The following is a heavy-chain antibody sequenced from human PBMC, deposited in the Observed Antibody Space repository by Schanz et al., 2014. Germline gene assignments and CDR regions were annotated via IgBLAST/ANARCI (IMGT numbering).Heavy chain of an antibody. CDR3: VKTDAGWRFDY. V-gene: IGHV3-33*03. J-gene: IGHJ4*02. Sequence: QVQLVGSGGDVVQPGRSLRLSCAASGFTFSSYGMHWVRQAPGKGLEWVAVVCYDGSKKYYADSVRGRFTISRDNSRNTVYLQMNNVGVDDTATYYCVKTDAGWRFDYWGQGTLVIVSS. CDR2: VCYDGSKK. D-gene: IGHD6-19*01. CDR1: GFTFSSYG.